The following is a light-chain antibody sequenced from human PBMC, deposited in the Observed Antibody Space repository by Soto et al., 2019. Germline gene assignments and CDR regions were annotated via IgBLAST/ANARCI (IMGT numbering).Light chain of an antibody. J-gene: IGKJ1*01. Sequence: DIVLTQSPGTLSLSPGERATLSCRASQSVSTSFLAWYQQRPGQAPRLLIYGASSRATGIPDRFGGSGSGTDFTLTISRLEPEDFAVYFCQQYHSSWTFGQGTKV. V-gene: IGKV3-20*01. CDR2: GAS. CDR3: QQYHSSWT. CDR1: QSVSTSF.